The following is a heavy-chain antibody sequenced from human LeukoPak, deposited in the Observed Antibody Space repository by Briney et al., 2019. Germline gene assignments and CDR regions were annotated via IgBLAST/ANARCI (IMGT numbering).Heavy chain of an antibody. CDR3: ARVRDGVNCSGGSCYSGHYYYYYMDV. CDR2: IYYSGST. V-gene: IGHV4-39*07. J-gene: IGHJ6*03. D-gene: IGHD2-15*01. CDR1: GGSFSSYY. Sequence: PSETLSLTCAVYGGSFSSYYWGWIRQPPGKGLEWIGSIYYSGSTYYNPSLKSRVTISVDTSKNQFSLKLSSVTAADTAVYYCARVRDGVNCSGGSCYSGHYYYYYMDVWGKGTTVTVSS.